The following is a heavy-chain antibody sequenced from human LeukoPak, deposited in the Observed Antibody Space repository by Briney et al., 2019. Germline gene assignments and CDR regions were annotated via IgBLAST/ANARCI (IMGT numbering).Heavy chain of an antibody. CDR3: ARDINYYDSSGFLCY. CDR2: IKQDGSEK. Sequence: GGSLRLSCAASGFTFSSYWMSWVRQAPGKGLEWVANIKQDGSEKYYVDSVKGRFTISRGNAKNSLYLQMNSLRAEDTAVYYCARDINYYDSSGFLCYWGQGTLVTVSS. D-gene: IGHD3-22*01. CDR1: GFTFSSYW. V-gene: IGHV3-7*01. J-gene: IGHJ4*02.